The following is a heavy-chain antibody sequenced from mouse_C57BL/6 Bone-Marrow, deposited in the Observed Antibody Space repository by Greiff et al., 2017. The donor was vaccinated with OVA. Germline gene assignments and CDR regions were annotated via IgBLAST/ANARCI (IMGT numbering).Heavy chain of an antibody. J-gene: IGHJ3*01. CDR3: ARGEVRYTWFAY. Sequence: VQLQQPGAELVKPGASVKLSCKASGYTFTSYWMQWVKQRPGQGLELIGEIDPSDSYTNYNQKFKGKATLTVDTSSSTAYMQLSSLTSEDSAVYYCARGEVRYTWFAYWGQGTLVTVSA. D-gene: IGHD1-1*01. V-gene: IGHV1-50*01. CDR1: GYTFTSYW. CDR2: IDPSDSYT.